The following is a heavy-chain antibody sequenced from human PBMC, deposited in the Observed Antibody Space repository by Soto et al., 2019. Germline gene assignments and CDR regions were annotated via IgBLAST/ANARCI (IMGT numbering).Heavy chain of an antibody. J-gene: IGHJ3*02. V-gene: IGHV4-34*01. D-gene: IGHD2-2*01. CDR3: ARFSERQLISDAFDI. Sequence: SETLSLTCAVYGGSFSGYYWSWIRQPPGKGLEWIGEIYHSGSTNYNPSLKSRVTISVDTSKNQFSLKLSSVTAADTAVYYCARFSERQLISDAFDIWGQGTMVTVSS. CDR2: IYHSGST. CDR1: GGSFSGYY.